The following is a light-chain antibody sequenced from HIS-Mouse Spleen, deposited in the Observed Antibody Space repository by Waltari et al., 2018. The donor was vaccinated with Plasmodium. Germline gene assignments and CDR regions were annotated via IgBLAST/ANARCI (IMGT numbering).Light chain of an antibody. V-gene: IGLV3-10*01. Sequence: SYELTQPPSVSVSPGQTARITCSGDALPKKYAYWYQQKSGQAPVLVIYEDSERPSGVPERFSGSRAVTMATLTISGAQVEDEADYYCYSTDSSGNHRVFGGGTKLTVL. CDR3: YSTDSSGNHRV. J-gene: IGLJ3*02. CDR2: EDS. CDR1: ALPKKY.